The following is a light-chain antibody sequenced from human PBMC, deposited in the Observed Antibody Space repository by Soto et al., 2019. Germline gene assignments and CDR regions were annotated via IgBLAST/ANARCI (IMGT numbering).Light chain of an antibody. J-gene: IGKJ1*01. CDR2: GAC. Sequence: EIVLTQSPGTLSLSPGERATLSCRASQSVSSSYLAWYQQKPGQAPRLLIYGACSRATGIPDRFSGSGSGTDYALTISRLEPEDFAVYYCQQYGSSPPWTFGQGTKVEI. CDR1: QSVSSSY. V-gene: IGKV3-20*01. CDR3: QQYGSSPPWT.